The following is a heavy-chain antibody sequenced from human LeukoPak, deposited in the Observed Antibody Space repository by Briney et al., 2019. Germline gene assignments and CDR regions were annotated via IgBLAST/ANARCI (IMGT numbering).Heavy chain of an antibody. Sequence: GGSLRLSCAASGFTFSSYALHWVRQAPGKGLEWVAVISYDGSNTYYADSVKGRFTISRDDSKNTLYLQMNSLRAEDTAVYYCARDGELLWFGETPRGYFDYWGQGTLVTVSS. J-gene: IGHJ4*02. CDR1: GFTFSSYA. V-gene: IGHV3-30-3*01. CDR2: ISYDGSNT. D-gene: IGHD3-10*01. CDR3: ARDGELLWFGETPRGYFDY.